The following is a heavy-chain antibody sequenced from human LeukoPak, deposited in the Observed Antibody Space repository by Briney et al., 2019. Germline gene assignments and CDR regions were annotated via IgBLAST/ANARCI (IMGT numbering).Heavy chain of an antibody. V-gene: IGHV1-2*02. D-gene: IGHD5-24*01. Sequence: ASVKVSCKASGYNFEDYYIHWVRQAPGQGLEWMGWINPNSGGTNYAQRFQGRVTMTRDTSISTAYMELSRLRSDDTAVYYCAGDGYNSRRFFDYWGQGTLVTVSS. CDR2: INPNSGGT. CDR1: GYNFEDYY. J-gene: IGHJ4*02. CDR3: AGDGYNSRRFFDY.